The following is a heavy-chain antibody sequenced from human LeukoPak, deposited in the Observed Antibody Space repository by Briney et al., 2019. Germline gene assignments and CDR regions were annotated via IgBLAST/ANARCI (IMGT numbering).Heavy chain of an antibody. Sequence: GGSLRLSCAASGFTFSSYSMNWVRQAPGKGLEWVSSISSSSSYIYYADSVKGRFTISRDNSKNTLYLQMNSLRAEDTAVYYCAKDRPRWSIAVAGGQFDYWGQETLVTVSS. CDR1: GFTFSSYS. J-gene: IGHJ4*02. CDR3: AKDRPRWSIAVAGGQFDY. CDR2: ISSSSSYI. D-gene: IGHD6-19*01. V-gene: IGHV3-21*01.